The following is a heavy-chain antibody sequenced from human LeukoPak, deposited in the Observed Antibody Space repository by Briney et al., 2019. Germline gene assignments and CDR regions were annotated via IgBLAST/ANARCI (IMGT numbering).Heavy chain of an antibody. J-gene: IGHJ2*01. CDR2: IIPIFGST. CDR1: AGSFSGQA. D-gene: IGHD4-11*01. Sequence: SVKVSCKASAGSFSGQAVTWVRQAPGQGPECLGRIIPIFGSTEYAQKFQGRVTITTDESTSTAYMELSSLRSEDTAVYYCARDTVFRWYFDLWGRGTLVTVSS. V-gene: IGHV1-69*05. CDR3: ARDTVFRWYFDL.